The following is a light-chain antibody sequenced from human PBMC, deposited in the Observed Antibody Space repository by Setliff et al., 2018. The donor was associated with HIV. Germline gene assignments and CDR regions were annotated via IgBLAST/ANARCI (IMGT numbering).Light chain of an antibody. CDR2: DVS. CDR3: SSYTSTSTPYV. CDR1: SSDVGAYYY. V-gene: IGLV2-14*03. J-gene: IGLJ1*01. Sequence: QSALTQPASVSGSPGQSVTISCTGTSSDVGAYYYVSWYQQHPAKAPKLILYDVSNRPSGVSNRFSGSKSGNTASLTISGLQAEDEADYYCSSYTSTSTPYVFGIGTKVTVL.